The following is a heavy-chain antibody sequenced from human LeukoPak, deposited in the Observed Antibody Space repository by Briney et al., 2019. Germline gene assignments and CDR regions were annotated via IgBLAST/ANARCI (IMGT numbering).Heavy chain of an antibody. J-gene: IGHJ4*02. D-gene: IGHD4-17*01. V-gene: IGHV3-30-3*01. Sequence: GGSLRLPCAASGFSFSSYAMHWVRQAPGKGLEWVAVISYDGSKKYYADSVKGRFTISRDNSKNTLYLQMNSLRAEDTAVYYCARENYGDHYFDYWGQGTLVTVSS. CDR3: ARENYGDHYFDY. CDR1: GFSFSSYA. CDR2: ISYDGSKK.